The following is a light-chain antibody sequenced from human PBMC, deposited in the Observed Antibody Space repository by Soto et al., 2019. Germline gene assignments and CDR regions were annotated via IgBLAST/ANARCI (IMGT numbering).Light chain of an antibody. J-gene: IGLJ2*01. CDR3: SSYAGSIDVV. V-gene: IGLV2-8*01. Sequence: QSVLTQPPSASGSPGQSVTISCTGTSSDVGGYNYVSWYQQHPGKAPKLMIYEVSKRPSGVPDRFSGSKSGNTASLTVSGLQAEDGADYYCSSYAGSIDVVFGGGTKLTVL. CDR1: SSDVGGYNY. CDR2: EVS.